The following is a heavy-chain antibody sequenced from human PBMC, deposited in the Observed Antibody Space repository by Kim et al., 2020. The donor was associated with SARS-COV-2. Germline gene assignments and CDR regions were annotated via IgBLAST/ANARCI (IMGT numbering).Heavy chain of an antibody. CDR2: IDPSDSYT. D-gene: IGHD2-2*02. CDR3: ARQEGPLPAARPVDY. CDR1: GYSFTSYW. J-gene: IGHJ4*02. Sequence: GESLKISCKGSGYSFTSYWISWVRQMPGKGLEWMGRIDPSDSYTNYSPSFQGHVTISADKSISTAYLQWSSLKASDTAMYYCARQEGPLPAARPVDYWGQGTLVTVSS. V-gene: IGHV5-10-1*01.